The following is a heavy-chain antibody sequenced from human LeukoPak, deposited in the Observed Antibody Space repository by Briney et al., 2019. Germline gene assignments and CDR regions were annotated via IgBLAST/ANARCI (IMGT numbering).Heavy chain of an antibody. CDR3: TRRRGNQQPIDY. J-gene: IGHJ4*02. CDR2: ISAGGVSLFSGSGSAA. CDR1: GFTFSNYA. D-gene: IGHD2-2*01. V-gene: IGHV3-23*01. Sequence: QLGGSLRLSCVASGFTFSNYAMIWVRQAPGKGPQWVSVISAGGVSLFSGSGSAAYYADSVGGRFTISRDDSRNTLYLQMNSLRAEDTAVYYCTRRRGNQQPIDYWGQGTLVTVSS.